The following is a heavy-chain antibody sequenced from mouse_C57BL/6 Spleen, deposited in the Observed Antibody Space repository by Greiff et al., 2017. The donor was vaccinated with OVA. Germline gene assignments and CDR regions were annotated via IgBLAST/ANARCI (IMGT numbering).Heavy chain of an antibody. J-gene: IGHJ3*01. D-gene: IGHD1-1*01. CDR1: GYAFSSYW. CDR3: ERGLTTGRAY. CDR2: FYPGNGDI. V-gene: IGHV1-80*01. Sequence: VQLQESGAELVKPGASVKISCKASGYAFSSYWMNWVKQRSGTGLEWIGQFYPGNGDINYNGKFKGKATLTADKSSSTAYMQHSSLTSVGSAVYLCERGLTTGRAYWGQGTLVTVSA.